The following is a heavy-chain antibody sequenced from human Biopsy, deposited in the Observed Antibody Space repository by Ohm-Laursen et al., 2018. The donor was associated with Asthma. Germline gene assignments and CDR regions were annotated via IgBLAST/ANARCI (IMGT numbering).Heavy chain of an antibody. J-gene: IGHJ4*02. CDR2: INSVFGTT. Sequence: ASVKVSCKSLGGTFNTYVIGWVRQAPGQGLEWMGEINSVFGTTTYPQKFQDRVTITADDSTSTVYMELSSLRSEDTAVYYCARKAGSCISRTCYSLDFWGQGTLVTASS. CDR1: GGTFNTYV. V-gene: IGHV1-69*13. CDR3: ARKAGSCISRTCYSLDF. D-gene: IGHD2-2*01.